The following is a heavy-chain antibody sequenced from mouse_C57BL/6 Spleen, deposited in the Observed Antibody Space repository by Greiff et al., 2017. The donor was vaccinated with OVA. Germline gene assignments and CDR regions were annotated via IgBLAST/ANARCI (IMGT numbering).Heavy chain of an antibody. J-gene: IGHJ2*01. Sequence: LQQPGAELVRPGSSVKLSCKASGYTFTSYWMHWVKQRPIQGLEWIGNIDPSDSETHYNQKFKDKATLTVDKSSSTAYMQLSSLTSEDSAVYYCARDYGSSGDYWGQGTTLTVSS. CDR2: IDPSDSET. V-gene: IGHV1-52*01. D-gene: IGHD1-1*01. CDR3: ARDYGSSGDY. CDR1: GYTFTSYW.